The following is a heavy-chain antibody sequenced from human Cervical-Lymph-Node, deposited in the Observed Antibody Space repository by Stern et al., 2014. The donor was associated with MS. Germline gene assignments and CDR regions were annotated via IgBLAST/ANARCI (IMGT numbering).Heavy chain of an antibody. CDR1: GFKFSIYW. CDR2: IHPGDSKT. D-gene: IGHD1-14*01. Sequence: VQLVQSGAELIRPGGSLKISCKGSGFKFSIYWIAWVRQMPGKGLEWIGSIHPGDSKTSYIPYVQGHVTMSPAQTISTSYLQWSSLNASDTAMYFCARQTTAWASDVWGQGTLVTVSS. V-gene: IGHV5-51*01. J-gene: IGHJ4*02. CDR3: ARQTTAWASDV.